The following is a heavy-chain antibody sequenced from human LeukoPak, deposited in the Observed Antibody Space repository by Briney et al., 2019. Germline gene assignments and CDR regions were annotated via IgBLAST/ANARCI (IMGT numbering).Heavy chain of an antibody. V-gene: IGHV3-7*03. D-gene: IGHD3-10*01. Sequence: GGSLRLSCAASGFTFSSYWMSWVRQAPGKGPEWVANIKQDGSEKYYVDSVKGRFTISRDNAKNSLYLQMNSLRAKDTAVYYCASPAASGSYYSFDYWGQGTLVTVSS. J-gene: IGHJ4*02. CDR1: GFTFSSYW. CDR2: IKQDGSEK. CDR3: ASPAASGSYYSFDY.